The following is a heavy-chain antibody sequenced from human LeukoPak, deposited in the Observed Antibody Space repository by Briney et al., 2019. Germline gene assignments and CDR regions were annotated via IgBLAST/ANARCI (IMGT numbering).Heavy chain of an antibody. V-gene: IGHV5-51*01. J-gene: IGHJ2*01. Sequence: GESLKISCKGFGYSFTSYWIGWVRQMPGKGLEWMGIIYPGDSDTTYSPSFQGQVTISADKSTSTAYLQWSSLKASDTAIYYCARHPPGNWYFDLWGRGTLVTVSS. D-gene: IGHD1-26*01. CDR1: GYSFTSYW. CDR2: IYPGDSDT. CDR3: ARHPPGNWYFDL.